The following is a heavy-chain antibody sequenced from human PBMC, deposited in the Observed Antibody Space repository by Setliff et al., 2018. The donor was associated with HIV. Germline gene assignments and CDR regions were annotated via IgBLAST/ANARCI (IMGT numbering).Heavy chain of an antibody. Sequence: EASVKVSCKASGYTFTSYGISWVRQAPGQGLEWMGWISAYNGNTNYAQKLQGRVTMTTDPSTSTAYMELRSLRSDDTAVYYCARDQLWTPGTYYNFWSGGSCYRAPYAFDIWGQGTMVTVSS. CDR2: ISAYNGNT. CDR3: ARDQLWTPGTYYNFWSGGSCYRAPYAFDI. V-gene: IGHV1-18*01. J-gene: IGHJ3*02. D-gene: IGHD2-15*01. CDR1: GYTFTSYG.